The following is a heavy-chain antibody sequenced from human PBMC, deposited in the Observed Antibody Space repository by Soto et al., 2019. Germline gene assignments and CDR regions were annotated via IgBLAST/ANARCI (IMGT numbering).Heavy chain of an antibody. D-gene: IGHD3-16*01. CDR1: GYTFNSHE. J-gene: IGHJ4*02. CDR3: ARGGIH. CDR2: ISGSGTT. Sequence: GGSLRLSCVASGYTFNSHEMNWVRQAPGKGLEWISSISGSGTTNYAESVKGRFTISRDNAHKSLFLEMKDLRVEDTAVYYCARGGIHWGQGTLVTVSS. V-gene: IGHV3-48*03.